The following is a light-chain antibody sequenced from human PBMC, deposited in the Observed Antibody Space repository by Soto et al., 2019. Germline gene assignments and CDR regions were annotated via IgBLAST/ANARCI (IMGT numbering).Light chain of an antibody. V-gene: IGKV1-5*03. CDR2: KAS. CDR1: QTISSW. CDR3: QHYNSYPEA. Sequence: QMTQSPSTLSGPVGDRVAITCRASQTISSWLAWYQQKPGKAPKLLIYKASTLKSGVPSTFSGSGSGTEFTLTISSPQPDDFATYSCQHYNSYPEAFGQGTKVDNK. J-gene: IGKJ1*01.